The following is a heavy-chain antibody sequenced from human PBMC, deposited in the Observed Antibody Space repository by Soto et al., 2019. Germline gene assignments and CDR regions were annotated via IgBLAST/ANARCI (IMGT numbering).Heavy chain of an antibody. D-gene: IGHD6-6*01. Sequence: QVQLVQSGAEVKRPGSSVKVSCKASGGTFSRKALSWLRQAPGQGFEWMGGIIPIFRTTNYAQTFQGRVTITADKSATTAYMELSGLTSEDTAVYYCASSSTSSGADYYGVDVWGQGTTVTVSS. CDR2: IIPIFRTT. CDR3: ASSSTSSGADYYGVDV. CDR1: GGTFSRKA. V-gene: IGHV1-69*06. J-gene: IGHJ6*02.